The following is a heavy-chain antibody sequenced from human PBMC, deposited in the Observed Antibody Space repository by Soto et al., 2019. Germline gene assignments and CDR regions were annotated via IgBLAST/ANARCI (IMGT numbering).Heavy chain of an antibody. J-gene: IGHJ5*02. CDR2: INAGNGNT. CDR3: GTGITPKYSRVVRGFDP. Sequence: ASVKVSCKASGYTFTSYAMHWVRQDPGQRLEWMGWINAGNGNTKYSQKFQGRVTITRDTSASTAYMELSSLRSEDTAVYYCGTGITPKYSRVVRGFDPWGQGTLVTVSS. D-gene: IGHD6-6*01. CDR1: GYTFTSYA. V-gene: IGHV1-3*01.